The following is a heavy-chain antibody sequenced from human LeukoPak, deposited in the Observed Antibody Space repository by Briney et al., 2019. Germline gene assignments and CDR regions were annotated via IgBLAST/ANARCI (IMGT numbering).Heavy chain of an antibody. CDR1: EFTFSGYW. CDR3: ARAQWRRPDY. Sequence: GGSLRLSCAASEFTFSGYWMSWFRQAPGKGLEWVATIKQDGSETDYVDSVKGRFTISRDNAKNSLYLQMNSLRIEDTAVYYCARAQWRRPDYWGEGTLVTVSS. J-gene: IGHJ4*02. V-gene: IGHV3-7*02. CDR2: IKQDGSET. D-gene: IGHD5-12*01.